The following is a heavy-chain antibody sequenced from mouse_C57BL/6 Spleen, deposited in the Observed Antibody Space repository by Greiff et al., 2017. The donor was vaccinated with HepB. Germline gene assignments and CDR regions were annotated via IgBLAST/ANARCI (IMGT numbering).Heavy chain of an antibody. V-gene: IGHV1-82*01. J-gene: IGHJ2*01. D-gene: IGHD1-1*01. Sequence: VQLQQSGPELVKPGASVKISCKASGYAFSSSWMNWVKQRPGKGLEWIGRIYPGDGDTNYNGKFKGKATLTADKSSSTAYMQLSSLTSEDSAVYFCARSGGSSPFDDWGQGTTLTVSS. CDR1: GYAFSSSW. CDR2: IYPGDGDT. CDR3: ARSGGSSPFDD.